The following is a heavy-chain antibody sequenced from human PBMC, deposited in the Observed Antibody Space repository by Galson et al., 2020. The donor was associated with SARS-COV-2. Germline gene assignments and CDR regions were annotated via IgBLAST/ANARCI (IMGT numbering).Heavy chain of an antibody. CDR2: ISSSRSYI. D-gene: IGHD2-15*01. J-gene: IGHJ1*01. CDR3: ARVGDCSGGICYGAEYFQH. CDR1: GFNFSDYF. V-gene: IGHV3-11*06. Sequence: GESPKISRVASGFNFSDYFMSWVRQAPGKWLASVSYISSSRSYINYADSVKGRFTISRDNAKNSQNLQMNSLRVEDTAVYYCARVGDCSGGICYGAEYFQHWGQGTLVTVSS.